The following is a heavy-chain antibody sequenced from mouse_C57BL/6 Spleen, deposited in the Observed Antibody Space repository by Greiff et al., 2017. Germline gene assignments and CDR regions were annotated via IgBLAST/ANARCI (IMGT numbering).Heavy chain of an antibody. V-gene: IGHV3-6*01. CDR2: ISYDGSN. D-gene: IGHD1-1*01. J-gene: IGHJ2*01. CDR1: GYSITSGYY. CDR3: ARDRAFTTVDYFDY. Sequence: EVKLQESGPGLVKPSQSLSLTCSVTGYSITSGYYWNWIRQFPGNKLEWMGYISYDGSNNYNPSLKNRISITRDTSKNQFFLKLNSVTTEDTATYYCARDRAFTTVDYFDYWGQGTTLTVSS.